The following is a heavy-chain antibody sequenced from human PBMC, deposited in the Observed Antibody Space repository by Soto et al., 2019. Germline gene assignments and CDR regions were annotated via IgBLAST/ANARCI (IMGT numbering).Heavy chain of an antibody. CDR1: GYSFSSYA. J-gene: IGHJ6*02. V-gene: IGHV1-69*13. CDR3: ARELGITIFGVVGGDGMDV. CDR2: IIPIFGTA. Sequence: SVKVSCKASGYSFSSYAISWVRQAPGQGLEWMGGIIPIFGTANYAQKFQGRVTITADESTSTAYMELSSLRSEDTAVYYCARELGITIFGVVGGDGMDVWGQGTTVTVSS. D-gene: IGHD3-3*01.